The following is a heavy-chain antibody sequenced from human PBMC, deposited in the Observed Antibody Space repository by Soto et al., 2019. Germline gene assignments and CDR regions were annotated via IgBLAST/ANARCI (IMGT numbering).Heavy chain of an antibody. CDR2: ISSSGSTI. Sequence: QVQLVESGGGLVKPGGSLRLSCAASGFTFSDYYMSWIRQAPGKGLEWVSYISSSGSTIYYADSVKGRFTISRDNAKNSLYLQMNSLRAEDTAVYYCARLDGNSYDSSGYHYYYYGMDVWGQGTTVTVSS. V-gene: IGHV3-11*01. CDR1: GFTFSDYY. CDR3: ARLDGNSYDSSGYHYYYYGMDV. D-gene: IGHD3-22*01. J-gene: IGHJ6*02.